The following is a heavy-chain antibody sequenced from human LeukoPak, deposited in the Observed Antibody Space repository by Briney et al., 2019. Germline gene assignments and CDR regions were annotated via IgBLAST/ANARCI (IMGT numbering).Heavy chain of an antibody. D-gene: IGHD2-2*01. CDR1: GGSISSSSYY. CDR3: ARHREYQLLYWFDP. Sequence: SETLSLTCTVSGGSISSSSYYWGWIRQPPGKGLEWIGSIYYSGSTYYNPSLKSRVTISVDTSKNQFSLKLSSVTAADTAVYYCARHREYQLLYWFDPWGQGTLVTVSS. V-gene: IGHV4-39*01. J-gene: IGHJ5*02. CDR2: IYYSGST.